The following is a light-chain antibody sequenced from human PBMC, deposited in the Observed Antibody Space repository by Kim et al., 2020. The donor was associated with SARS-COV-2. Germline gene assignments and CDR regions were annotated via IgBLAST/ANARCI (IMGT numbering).Light chain of an antibody. CDR2: DAS. V-gene: IGKV3-15*01. CDR3: QQYNTWRSLT. Sequence: IVMSQSPVTLSVSPGEGATLSCTASQPVGSNLAWYQQKPGQTTRLLIYDASIRDSGIPARFSGSGSGTDFTLTISSLQSEDFAVYYCQQYNTWRSLTFGGGTKLEI. CDR1: QPVGSN. J-gene: IGKJ4*01.